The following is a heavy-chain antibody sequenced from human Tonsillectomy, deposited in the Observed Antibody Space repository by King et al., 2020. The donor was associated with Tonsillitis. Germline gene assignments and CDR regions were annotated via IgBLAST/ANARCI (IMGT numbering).Heavy chain of an antibody. CDR1: GYTFTSYY. Sequence: QLVQSGAEVKKPGASVKVSRKASGYTFTSYYMHWVRQAPGQGLEWMGIINPSGGSTSYAQKFQGRVTMTRDTSTSTVYMELSSLGSEDQAVYYCARVSGEGYSSSWYPFDYWGQGTLVTVSS. CDR3: ARVSGEGYSSSWYPFDY. CDR2: INPSGGST. V-gene: IGHV1-46*01. D-gene: IGHD6-13*01. J-gene: IGHJ4*02.